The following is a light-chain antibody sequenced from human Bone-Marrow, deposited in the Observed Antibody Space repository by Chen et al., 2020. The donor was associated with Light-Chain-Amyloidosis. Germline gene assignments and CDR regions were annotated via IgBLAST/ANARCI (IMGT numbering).Light chain of an antibody. V-gene: IGLV2-14*01. CDR1: SSDVGGDNH. CDR2: EVT. CDR3: SSYTITNALV. Sequence: QSALTHPASVSGSPGQSITFSGTGTSSDVGGDNHVSWYQQHPDKAPKLMIYEVTNRPSWFPDRFSGSKSDNTASLTISELQTEDEADYFCSSYTITNALVFGSGTRVTVL. J-gene: IGLJ1*01.